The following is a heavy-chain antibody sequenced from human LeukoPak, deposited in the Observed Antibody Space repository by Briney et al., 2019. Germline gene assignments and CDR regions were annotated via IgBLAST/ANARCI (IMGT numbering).Heavy chain of an antibody. CDR3: AVGYYYYHDMDV. J-gene: IGHJ6*02. CDR1: GYTFTSYD. Sequence: VSVKVSCKPSGYTFTSYDINWVRQATGQGLEWMGWMNPNSGNTGYAQKFQGRVTMTRDTSINTAYMELSSLRSEDTAVYYCAVGYYYYHDMDVWGQGTTVTVSS. V-gene: IGHV1-8*01. D-gene: IGHD2-2*01. CDR2: MNPNSGNT.